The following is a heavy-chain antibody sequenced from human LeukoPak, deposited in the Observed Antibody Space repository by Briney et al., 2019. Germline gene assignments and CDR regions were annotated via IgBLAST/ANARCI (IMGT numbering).Heavy chain of an antibody. V-gene: IGHV5-51*01. D-gene: IGHD3-16*01. Sequence: GESLKISCKGSGYSFTNYWIGWVRQMPGKGLEWMGIIYPGDSDTRYSPSFQGQVTISADKSISTAYLQWSSLKASDTAMYYCARHRDYDYVWGSSGADYYYYMDVWGKGTTVTVSS. J-gene: IGHJ6*03. CDR3: ARHRDYDYVWGSSGADYYYYMDV. CDR1: GYSFTNYW. CDR2: IYPGDSDT.